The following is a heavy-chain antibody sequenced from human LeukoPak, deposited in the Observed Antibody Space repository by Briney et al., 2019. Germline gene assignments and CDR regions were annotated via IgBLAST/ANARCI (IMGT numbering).Heavy chain of an antibody. CDR3: ARIAAAGSPNFDY. D-gene: IGHD6-13*01. Sequence: PSETQSLTCTVSGGSISSSSYYWGWIRQPPGKGLEWIGSIYYSGSTYYNPSLKSRVTISVDTSKNQFSLKLSSVTAADTAVYYCARIAAAGSPNFDYWGQGTLVTVSS. CDR2: IYYSGST. J-gene: IGHJ4*02. CDR1: GGSISSSSYY. V-gene: IGHV4-39*07.